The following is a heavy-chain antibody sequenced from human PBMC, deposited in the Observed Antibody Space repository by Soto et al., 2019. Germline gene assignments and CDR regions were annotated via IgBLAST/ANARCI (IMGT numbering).Heavy chain of an antibody. D-gene: IGHD5-18*01. Sequence: SETLSLTCAVYGGSFSGYYWSWIRQPPGKGLEWIGEINHSGSTNYNPSLKSRVTISVDTSKNQFSLKLSSVTAADTAVYYCARGRGYSYGRYYYYGMDVWGQGTTVTVSS. CDR1: GGSFSGYY. V-gene: IGHV4-34*01. J-gene: IGHJ6*02. CDR3: ARGRGYSYGRYYYYGMDV. CDR2: INHSGST.